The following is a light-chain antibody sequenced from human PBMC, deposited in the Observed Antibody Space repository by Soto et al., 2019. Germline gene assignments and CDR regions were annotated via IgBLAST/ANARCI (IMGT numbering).Light chain of an antibody. CDR1: SSNIGSHT. Sequence: QSVLTQPPSASGTPGQRVIISCSGSSSNIGSHTANWYQQLPGTAPKPLISNNHRRPSGVPERFSASRSGASASLAISGFQSEDEADYYCAAWDGTLNGWVFGGGTKLTVL. CDR3: AAWDGTLNGWV. CDR2: NNH. V-gene: IGLV1-44*01. J-gene: IGLJ3*02.